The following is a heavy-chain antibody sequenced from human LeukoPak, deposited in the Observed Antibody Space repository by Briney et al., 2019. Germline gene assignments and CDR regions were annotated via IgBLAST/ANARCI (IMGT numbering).Heavy chain of an antibody. CDR3: AREGSRYGIDY. V-gene: IGHV3-30*02. Sequence: GGSLRLSCAASGFTFSSYGMHWVRQAPGKGLEWVAFIRYDGSIKYYADSVKGRFTISRDNSKNTLYLQMNSLRADDTAVYYCAREGSRYGIDYWGQGTLVTVSS. D-gene: IGHD4-17*01. CDR2: IRYDGSIK. J-gene: IGHJ4*02. CDR1: GFTFSSYG.